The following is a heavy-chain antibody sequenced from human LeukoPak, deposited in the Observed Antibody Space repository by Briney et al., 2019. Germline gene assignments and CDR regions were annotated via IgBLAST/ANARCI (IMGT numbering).Heavy chain of an antibody. D-gene: IGHD5-24*01. CDR2: ISSSSSYI. CDR3: ARVEMATPKSHPFGY. J-gene: IGHJ4*02. Sequence: PGGSLRLSCAVSGFTFSSYSMNWVRQAPGKGLEWVSSISSSSSYIYYADSVKGRFTISRDNAKNSLYLQMNSLRAEDTAVYYCARVEMATPKSHPFGYWGQGTLVTVSS. CDR1: GFTFSSYS. V-gene: IGHV3-21*01.